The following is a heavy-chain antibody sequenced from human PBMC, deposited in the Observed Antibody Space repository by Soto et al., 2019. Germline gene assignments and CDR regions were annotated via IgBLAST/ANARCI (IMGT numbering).Heavy chain of an antibody. Sequence: QVQLVESGGGLVKPAGSLRLSCAASGFTFSDYYMSWIRQAPGKGLEWISYISSSGNYADYADSMKGRFSISRDNAKNYLYLQVHSLRAEDTAVYYCARSSGSYWWEFDYWGQGTLVTVSS. CDR1: GFTFSDYY. J-gene: IGHJ4*02. CDR2: ISSSGNYA. CDR3: ARSSGSYWWEFDY. D-gene: IGHD3-10*01. V-gene: IGHV3-11*06.